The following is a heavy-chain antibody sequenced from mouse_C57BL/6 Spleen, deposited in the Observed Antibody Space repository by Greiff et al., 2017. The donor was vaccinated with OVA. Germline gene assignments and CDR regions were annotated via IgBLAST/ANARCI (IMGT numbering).Heavy chain of an antibody. D-gene: IGHD1-1*02. CDR3: ARWGSYYLDY. V-gene: IGHV1-4*01. Sequence: QVQLQQSGAELARPGASVKMSCKASGYTFTSYTMHWVQQRPGQGLEWIGYINPSSGYTTYNQKFKDKATLTADKSSSTDYMQLSSLTSEDSAVYYCARWGSYYLDYWGQGTTLTVSS. CDR1: GYTFTSYT. CDR2: INPSSGYT. J-gene: IGHJ2*01.